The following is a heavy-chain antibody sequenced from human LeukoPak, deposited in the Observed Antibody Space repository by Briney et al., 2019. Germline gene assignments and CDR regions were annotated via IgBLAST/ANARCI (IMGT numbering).Heavy chain of an antibody. Sequence: ASVKVSCKASGYTFTSYGISWVRQAPGQGLEWMGWISAYNGNTNYAQKLQGRVTMTTDTSTSTAYMELRSLRSDDTAVYYCARGRRYSSSSDYFDYWGQGTLVTVSS. CDR1: GYTFTSYG. CDR3: ARGRRYSSSSDYFDY. V-gene: IGHV1-18*01. CDR2: ISAYNGNT. J-gene: IGHJ4*02. D-gene: IGHD6-6*01.